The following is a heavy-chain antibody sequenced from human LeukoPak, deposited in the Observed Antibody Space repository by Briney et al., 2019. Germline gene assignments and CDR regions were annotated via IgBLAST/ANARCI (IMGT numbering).Heavy chain of an antibody. CDR1: GHTFTSYD. J-gene: IGHJ3*02. Sequence: ASVKVSCKASGHTFTSYDINWVRQATGQGLEWMGWMNPNSGNTGYAQKFQGRVTMTRNTSISTAYMGLSSLRSEDTAVYYCAFNKYSGSLLSAFDIWGQGTMVTVSS. CDR3: AFNKYSGSLLSAFDI. CDR2: MNPNSGNT. V-gene: IGHV1-8*01. D-gene: IGHD1-26*01.